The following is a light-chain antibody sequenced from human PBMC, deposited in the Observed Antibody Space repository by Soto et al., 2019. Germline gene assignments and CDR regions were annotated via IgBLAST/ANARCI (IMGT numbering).Light chain of an antibody. CDR1: QSVSSSY. Sequence: EIVLTQSPVTLSLSPGERATLSCRASQSVSSSYLAWYQQKPGQAPRLLIYGASSRATGIPDRFSGSGSGTDLTLTISRLDPEDFAVYYCQQYGSSPLSFGGGTKVEIK. V-gene: IGKV3-20*01. J-gene: IGKJ4*01. CDR3: QQYGSSPLS. CDR2: GAS.